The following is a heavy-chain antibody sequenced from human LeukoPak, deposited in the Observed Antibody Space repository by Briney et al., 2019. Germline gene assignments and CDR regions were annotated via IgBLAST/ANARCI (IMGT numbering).Heavy chain of an antibody. V-gene: IGHV4-34*01. CDR2: INHSGST. CDR3: ARRSSSGGDY. CDR1: GGSFSGYY. Sequence: SETLSLTCAVYGGSFSGYYRSWIRQPPGKGLEWIGEINHSGSTNYNPSLKSRVTISVDTSKNQFSLKLSSVTAADTAVYYCARRSSSGGDYWGQGTLVTVSS. J-gene: IGHJ4*02. D-gene: IGHD6-6*01.